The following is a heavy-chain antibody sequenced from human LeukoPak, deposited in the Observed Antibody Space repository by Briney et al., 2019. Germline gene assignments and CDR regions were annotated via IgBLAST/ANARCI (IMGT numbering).Heavy chain of an antibody. J-gene: IGHJ4*02. CDR1: GFTFSDYA. V-gene: IGHV3-23*01. CDR2: ISDTGRRT. Sequence: GGSLRLSCAASGFTFSDYAMTWVRQAAGKGLGWVSSISDTGRRTYYTDSVKGRFTISRDDSKKAVYLEMSTLRVEDTAIYFCGRHDSFIPFWGQGTLVTVSS. CDR3: GRHDSFIPF. D-gene: IGHD3-16*02.